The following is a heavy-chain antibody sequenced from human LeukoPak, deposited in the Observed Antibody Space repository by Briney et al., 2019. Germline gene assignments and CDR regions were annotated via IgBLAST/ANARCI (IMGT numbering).Heavy chain of an antibody. D-gene: IGHD3-10*02. V-gene: IGHV3-21*01. CDR1: GFTFSSYS. Sequence: PGGSLRLSCAASGFTFSSYSFSWVRQAPGKGLEWVSSITYSSNYIYYADSVKGRFTISRDNAKNSLYLQMNSLRAEDTAVYYCAELGITMIGGVWGKGTTVTISS. CDR3: AELGITMIGGV. CDR2: ITYSSNYI. J-gene: IGHJ6*04.